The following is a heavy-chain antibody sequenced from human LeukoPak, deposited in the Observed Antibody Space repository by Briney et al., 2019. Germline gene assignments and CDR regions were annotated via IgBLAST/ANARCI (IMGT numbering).Heavy chain of an antibody. Sequence: PGWSLRLSCAASGFTFSSYGMHWVRQAPAKGLEWVAVISYDGSNKYYADSVKGRFTISRDNSKNTLYLQMNSLRAEDTAVYYCAKDKRSYYDSSGLDYWGQGTLVTVSS. V-gene: IGHV3-30*18. D-gene: IGHD3-22*01. J-gene: IGHJ4*02. CDR2: ISYDGSNK. CDR3: AKDKRSYYDSSGLDY. CDR1: GFTFSSYG.